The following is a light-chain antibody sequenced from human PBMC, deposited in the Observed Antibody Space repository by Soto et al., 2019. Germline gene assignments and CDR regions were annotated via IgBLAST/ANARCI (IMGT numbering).Light chain of an antibody. CDR1: SSDIGRYNH. J-gene: IGLJ1*01. CDR2: EVA. V-gene: IGLV2-14*01. Sequence: QSVLTQPDSVSGSPGQSIAISCTGTSSDIGRYNHVSWYQQHPGKAPKLVIYEVANRPSGVSNRFSGSKSGNTASLTITGLQADDEADYYCRASGGPGVFGTGTKVTVL. CDR3: RASGGPGV.